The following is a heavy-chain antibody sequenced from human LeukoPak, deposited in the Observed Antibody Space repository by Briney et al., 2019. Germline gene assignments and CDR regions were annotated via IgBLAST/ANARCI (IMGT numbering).Heavy chain of an antibody. CDR2: IYTSGST. D-gene: IGHD3-3*01. CDR1: GGSISSGSYY. V-gene: IGHV4-61*02. Sequence: SETLSLTCTVSGGSISSGSYYWSWIRQPAGKGLEWIGRIYTSGSTNYNPSLKSRVTISVDTSKNQFSLKLSSVTAADTAVYYCASRADDFWSGYPAKSADYWGQGTLVTVSS. J-gene: IGHJ4*02. CDR3: ASRADDFWSGYPAKSADY.